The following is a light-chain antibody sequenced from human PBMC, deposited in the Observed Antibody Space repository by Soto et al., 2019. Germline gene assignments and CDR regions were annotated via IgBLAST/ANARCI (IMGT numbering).Light chain of an antibody. CDR1: KLGDKF. Sequence: SYELTQPPSVSVSPGQTATIPCSGVKLGDKFVCWYKQKPGQSPVLVIFQDNKRPSGIPARLSGSNSGDTATLTITGTQVIDEADYYCQAWDSSAVVFGGGTKLTVL. CDR2: QDN. J-gene: IGLJ2*01. CDR3: QAWDSSAVV. V-gene: IGLV3-1*01.